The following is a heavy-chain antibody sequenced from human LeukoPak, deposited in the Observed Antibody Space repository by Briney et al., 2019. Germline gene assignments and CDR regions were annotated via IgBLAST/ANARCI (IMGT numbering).Heavy chain of an antibody. CDR3: AKDRGDGYSYGYYFDY. CDR2: ISYDGSNK. Sequence: GGSLRLSCAASGFTFSDYYMSWIRQAPGKGLEWVAVISYDGSNKYYADSVKGRFTISRDNSKNTLYLQMNSLRAEDTAVYYCAKDRGDGYSYGYYFDYWGQGTLVTVSS. J-gene: IGHJ4*02. V-gene: IGHV3-30*18. D-gene: IGHD5-18*01. CDR1: GFTFSDYY.